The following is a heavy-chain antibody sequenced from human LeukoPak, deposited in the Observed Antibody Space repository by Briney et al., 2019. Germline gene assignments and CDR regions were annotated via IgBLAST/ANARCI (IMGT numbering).Heavy chain of an antibody. CDR2: IIPIFGTA. J-gene: IGHJ4*02. CDR3: ARSDTAMAAPDY. Sequence: SVKVSCKASGGTSSSYAISWVRQAPGQGLEWMGGIIPIFGTANYAQKFQGRVTITADKSTSTAYMELSSLRSEDTAVYYCARSDTAMAAPDYWGQGTLVTVSS. D-gene: IGHD5-18*01. V-gene: IGHV1-69*06. CDR1: GGTSSSYA.